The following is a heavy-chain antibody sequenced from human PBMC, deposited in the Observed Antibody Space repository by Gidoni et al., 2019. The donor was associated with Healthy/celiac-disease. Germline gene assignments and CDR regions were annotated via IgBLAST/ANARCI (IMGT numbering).Heavy chain of an antibody. Sequence: EVQLVEFGGGLVQPGGSLRPSCAAWGFTSSSYEMNWVRQAPGKGLEWVLYISSSGSTIYYADSVKGRFTISRDNAKNSLYLQMNGLGAEDTAVYYCARDSRRSYCYYGMDVWGQGTTVTVSS. J-gene: IGHJ6*02. V-gene: IGHV3-48*03. CDR2: ISSSGSTI. CDR3: ARDSRRSYCYYGMDV. CDR1: GFTSSSYE.